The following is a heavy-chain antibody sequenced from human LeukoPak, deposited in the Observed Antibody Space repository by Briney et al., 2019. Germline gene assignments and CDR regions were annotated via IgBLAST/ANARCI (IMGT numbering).Heavy chain of an antibody. CDR3: ARQTHSSFFDY. D-gene: IGHD6-6*01. Sequence: GFTFXXXXXSXVRXXPGXGXEWGSAIMGSGWSTYYADSVKGRFTISRDNSKNTMYLQMNSLRAEDTAVYYCARQTHSSFFDYWGQGTLVTVSS. CDR1: GFTFXXXX. J-gene: IGHJ4*02. V-gene: IGHV3-23*01. CDR2: IMGSGWST.